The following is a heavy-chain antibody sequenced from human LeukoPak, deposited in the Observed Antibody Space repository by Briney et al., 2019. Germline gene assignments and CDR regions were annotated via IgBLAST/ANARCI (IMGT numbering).Heavy chain of an antibody. CDR3: AKAVIGYSSSWYGDY. CDR1: GFTFSSYA. Sequence: GGSLRLSCAASGFTFSSYAMSWVRQAPGKGLEWVSAISGSGGSTYYADSVKGRFTISRDNSKNTLYLQMNSLRAEDTAVYYCAKAVIGYSSSWYGDYWGQGTLVTVSS. CDR2: ISGSGGST. J-gene: IGHJ4*02. D-gene: IGHD6-13*01. V-gene: IGHV3-23*01.